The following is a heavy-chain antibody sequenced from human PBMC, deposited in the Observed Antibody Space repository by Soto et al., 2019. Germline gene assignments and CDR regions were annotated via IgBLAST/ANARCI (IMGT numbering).Heavy chain of an antibody. Sequence: QLTLKESGPTLVRPTQTLTLTCTFSGFSLSTGGVGVGWIRQPPGKALEWLALIYWDDDKRYNPSLQSRLTPTKDTSENQVALTLTNMDPVDTATYYRAHRYVAVVGESTNTLDSWGQGILVTASS. CDR3: AHRYVAVVGESTNTLDS. CDR1: GFSLSTGGVG. V-gene: IGHV2-5*02. D-gene: IGHD2-15*01. J-gene: IGHJ4*02. CDR2: IYWDDDK.